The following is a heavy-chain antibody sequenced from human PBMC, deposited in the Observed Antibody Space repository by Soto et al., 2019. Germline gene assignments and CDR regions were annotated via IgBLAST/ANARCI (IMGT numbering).Heavy chain of an antibody. D-gene: IGHD6-13*01. J-gene: IGHJ4*02. V-gene: IGHV4-39*01. Sequence: SETLSLTCTVSGGSISSSSYYWGWIRQPPGKGLEWIGSIYYSGSTYYNPSLKSRVTISVDTSKNQFSLKLSSVTAADTAVYYCARLFEAADPYYWGQGTLVTVSS. CDR2: IYYSGST. CDR1: GGSISSSSYY. CDR3: ARLFEAADPYY.